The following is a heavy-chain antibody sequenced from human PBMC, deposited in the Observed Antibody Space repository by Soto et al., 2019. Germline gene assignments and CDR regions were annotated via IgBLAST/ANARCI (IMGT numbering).Heavy chain of an antibody. CDR3: ARDQWNDFYYYYGMDV. V-gene: IGHV1-18*01. CDR2: ISAYNGNT. J-gene: IGHJ6*02. Sequence: ASVKVSCKASGYSFNTYGISWVRQAPGQGLEWMGWISAYNGNTFYAQRLQGRLTMTTDTSTSTAYMELRSLRSDDTAVYYCARDQWNDFYYYYGMDVWGQGTTVTVSS. CDR1: GYSFNTYG. D-gene: IGHD1-1*01.